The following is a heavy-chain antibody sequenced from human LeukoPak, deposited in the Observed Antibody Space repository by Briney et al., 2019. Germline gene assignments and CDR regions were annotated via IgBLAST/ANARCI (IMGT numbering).Heavy chain of an antibody. V-gene: IGHV3-15*01. Sequence: PGGSLRLSCAASGFTFNMYSMSWVRQAPGKGLEWVGFVKSKSDGGTTDYAAPVKGRFTISRDDSRNTLYLQMNSLKTEDTAVYYCATDLELTADDDYWGQGTLVTVSS. D-gene: IGHD2-21*02. CDR3: ATDLELTADDDY. CDR1: GFTFNMYS. CDR2: VKSKSDGGTT. J-gene: IGHJ4*02.